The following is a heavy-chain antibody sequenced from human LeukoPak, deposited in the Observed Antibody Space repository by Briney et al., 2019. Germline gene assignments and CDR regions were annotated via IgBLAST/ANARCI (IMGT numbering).Heavy chain of an antibody. V-gene: IGHV1-2*02. D-gene: IGHD5-24*01. Sequence: ASVKVSCKASGYTFTGYYMHWVRQAPGQGLEWMGWINPNSGGTNYAQKFQGRVTMTRDTSISTAYMELSRLRSDDTAVYYCARLAQEMATINVYSDYWGQGTLVTVSS. CDR2: INPNSGGT. CDR3: ARLAQEMATINVYSDY. CDR1: GYTFTGYY. J-gene: IGHJ4*02.